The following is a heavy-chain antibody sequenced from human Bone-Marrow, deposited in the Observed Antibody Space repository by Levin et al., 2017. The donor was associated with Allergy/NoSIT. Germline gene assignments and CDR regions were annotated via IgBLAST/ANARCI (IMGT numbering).Heavy chain of an antibody. V-gene: IGHV4-39*01. D-gene: IGHD5-12*01. Sequence: GSLRLSCTVSGGSISSNSYYWASIRQPPGKGLEWIASVSYSGSTYYSPSLRSRLTISVDTSHNQFSLKVASVTASDTAVYDCARQTRSEGYADTFDGWGQGTMVTVSS. J-gene: IGHJ3*01. CDR2: VSYSGST. CDR3: ARQTRSEGYADTFDG. CDR1: GGSISSNSYY.